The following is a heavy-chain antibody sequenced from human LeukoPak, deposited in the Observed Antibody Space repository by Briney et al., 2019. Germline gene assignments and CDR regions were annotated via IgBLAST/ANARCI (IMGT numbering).Heavy chain of an antibody. CDR2: ISYDGSNK. CDR3: ARGLWFGEFSDEFDY. D-gene: IGHD3-10*01. J-gene: IGHJ4*02. CDR1: GFTFSSYG. Sequence: GGSLRLSCAASGFTFSSYGMHWVRQAPVKGLEWVAVISYDGSNKYYADSVKGRFTISRDNSKNTLYLQMNSLRAEDTAVYYCARGLWFGEFSDEFDYWGQGTLVTVSS. V-gene: IGHV3-33*05.